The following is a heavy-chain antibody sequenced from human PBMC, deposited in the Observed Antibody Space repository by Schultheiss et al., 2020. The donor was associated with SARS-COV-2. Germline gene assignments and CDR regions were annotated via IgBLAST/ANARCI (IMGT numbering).Heavy chain of an antibody. CDR2: IKQDGSEK. CDR3: ARPNNYGYYYYYMDV. V-gene: IGHV3-7*01. J-gene: IGHJ6*03. D-gene: IGHD4-11*01. Sequence: GGSLRLSCAASGFTFSSYWMSWVRQAPGKGLEWVANIKQDGSEKYYVDSVKGRFTISRDNAKNTLYLQMNSLKAEDTAVYYCARPNNYGYYYYYMDVWGKGTTVTVSS. CDR1: GFTFSSYW.